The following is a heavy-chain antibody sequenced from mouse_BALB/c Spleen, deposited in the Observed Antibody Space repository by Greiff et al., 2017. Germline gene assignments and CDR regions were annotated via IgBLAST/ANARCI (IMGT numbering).Heavy chain of an antibody. D-gene: IGHD2-13*01. J-gene: IGHJ2*01. CDR2: INPSGGYT. Sequence: QVQLQQSGAELARPWASVKMSCKASGFTFTSYTMHWVNQRPGQGLEWIGYINPSGGYTNYKQMFKDKATLTADKSSSTAYMQLSSLTSEDSAVYYYARREDGDYGYWGQGTTLTVSS. CDR1: GFTFTSYT. V-gene: IGHV1-4*01. CDR3: ARREDGDYGY.